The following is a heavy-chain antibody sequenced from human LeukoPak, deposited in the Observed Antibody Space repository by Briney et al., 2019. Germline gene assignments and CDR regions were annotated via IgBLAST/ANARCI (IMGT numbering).Heavy chain of an antibody. J-gene: IGHJ5*02. CDR1: GYTFTDYY. D-gene: IGHD2-2*01. V-gene: IGHV1-2*02. Sequence: ASVKVSCKASGYTFTDYYMHWVRQAPGQGLEWMGWINPNSGGTNYAQKFQGRVTMTRDTSISTAYMELSRLRSDDTAVYYCARGARYCSSTSCSQRGWFDPWGEGTLVTVSS. CDR3: ARGARYCSSTSCSQRGWFDP. CDR2: INPNSGGT.